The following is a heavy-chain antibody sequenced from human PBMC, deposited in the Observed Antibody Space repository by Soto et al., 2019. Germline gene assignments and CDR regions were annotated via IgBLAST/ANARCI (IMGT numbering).Heavy chain of an antibody. D-gene: IGHD6-6*01. J-gene: IGHJ6*02. Sequence: EVQLVESGGGLVQPGGSLRLSCAASGSTFSDHYMDWVRQAPGKGLEWVGRARNKANSHTTEYAASVKGRFTISRDDSKNSLYVQMDSLQTEDTAVYYCARRSIRSAIDVWGQGTTVTVSS. CDR3: ARRSIRSAIDV. CDR1: GSTFSDHY. V-gene: IGHV3-72*01. CDR2: ARNKANSHTT.